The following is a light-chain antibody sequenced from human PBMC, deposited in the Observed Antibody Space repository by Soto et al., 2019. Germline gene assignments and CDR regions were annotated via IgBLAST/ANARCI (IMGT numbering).Light chain of an antibody. J-gene: IGKJ1*01. Sequence: EVVLTQSPATLSVSPGYRATLSCRASQDIGSAVAWYHQRSGQAPRLLIFDASIRVPTTPARFSGSVSGTEFTLTISSLESEDFAVYFCQQYGDRPRTFGQGTKLEIK. CDR1: QDIGSA. CDR3: QQYGDRPRT. V-gene: IGKV3-15*01. CDR2: DAS.